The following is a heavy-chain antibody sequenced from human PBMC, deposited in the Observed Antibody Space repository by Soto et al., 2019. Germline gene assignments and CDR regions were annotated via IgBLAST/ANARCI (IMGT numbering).Heavy chain of an antibody. CDR3: VRTSLVVAAATREDY. J-gene: IGHJ4*02. V-gene: IGHV3-74*01. CDR2: INSDGSST. CDR1: GFTFSSYW. Sequence: EVQLVESGGGLVLPGGSLRLSCAASGFTFSSYWMHWVRQAPGKGLVWVSRINSDGSSTSYADSVKGRFSISRDNAKNTLYLQMNILRAEDTAVYYCVRTSLVVAAATREDYWGQGTLVTVSS. D-gene: IGHD2-15*01.